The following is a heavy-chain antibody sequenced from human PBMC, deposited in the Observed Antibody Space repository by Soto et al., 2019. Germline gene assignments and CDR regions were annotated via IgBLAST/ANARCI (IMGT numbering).Heavy chain of an antibody. CDR1: GVSISNYY. V-gene: IGHV4-59*01. CDR3: ARDDGDYVYDS. J-gene: IGHJ4*02. D-gene: IGHD4-17*01. CDR2: THYSGST. Sequence: TLSLTCTVSGVSISNYYWTWIRQPPGKGLEWIGYTHYSGSTTYNSYLKSRVTISVDMSKNQVSLKLSSVTAADTAVYYCARDDGDYVYDSWGQGTLVTVSS.